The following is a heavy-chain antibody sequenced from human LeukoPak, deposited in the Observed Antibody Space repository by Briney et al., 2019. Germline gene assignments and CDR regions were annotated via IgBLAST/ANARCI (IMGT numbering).Heavy chain of an antibody. D-gene: IGHD3-10*01. CDR1: GGTFSSYA. V-gene: IGHV1-69*13. J-gene: IGHJ4*02. CDR2: IIPIFGTA. Sequence: GASVKVSCKASGGTFSSYAISWVRQAPGQGLEWMGGIIPIFGTANYAQKFQGRVTITADESTSTAYMELSSLKASDTAMYYCTRHYYGSGSYLVYWGQGTLVTVSS. CDR3: TRHYYGSGSYLVY.